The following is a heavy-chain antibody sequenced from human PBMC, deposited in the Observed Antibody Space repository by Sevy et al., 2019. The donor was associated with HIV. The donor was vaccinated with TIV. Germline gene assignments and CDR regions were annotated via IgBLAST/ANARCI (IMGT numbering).Heavy chain of an antibody. D-gene: IGHD3-22*01. CDR3: TRDGFYYDRSGYYNFDH. V-gene: IGHV3-74*01. CDR1: GFTFSSYW. J-gene: IGHJ4*02. Sequence: GGSLRLSCAASGFTFSSYWMHWVRQAPGKGLMWVSRINSDETSTRYADSVKGRFTVSRDNAKNALYLQMNSLRVEDTATYYCTRDGFYYDRSGYYNFDHWGQGSLVTVSS. CDR2: INSDETST.